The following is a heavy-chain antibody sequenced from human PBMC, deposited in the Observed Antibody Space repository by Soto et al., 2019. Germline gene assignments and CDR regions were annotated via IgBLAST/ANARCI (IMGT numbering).Heavy chain of an antibody. CDR3: ANDFYGDYYYGMDV. V-gene: IGHV3-23*01. D-gene: IGHD3-3*01. Sequence: EVQLLESGGGLVQPGGSLRLSCAASGFTFSSYAMSWVRQAPGKGLEWVSAISGRGGSTYYADSVKGRFTISRDNSKNTLYLQMNSLRAEDTAVYYCANDFYGDYYYGMDVWGQGTTVTVSS. J-gene: IGHJ6*02. CDR1: GFTFSSYA. CDR2: ISGRGGST.